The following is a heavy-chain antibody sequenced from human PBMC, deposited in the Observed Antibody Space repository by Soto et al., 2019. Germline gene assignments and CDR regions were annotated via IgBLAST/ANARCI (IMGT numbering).Heavy chain of an antibody. J-gene: IGHJ6*02. Sequence: EASVKVSYKASGYTFSSYGINWVRQAPGQGLEWLGWISPYDGNTKYAQILQGRVSMTTDTSTKTAYMEVRSLRSDDTAVYYCARGGYYDSSGSRNYHYYGMNVWGQGTTVTVSS. D-gene: IGHD3-22*01. CDR3: ARGGYYDSSGSRNYHYYGMNV. V-gene: IGHV1-18*01. CDR1: GYTFSSYG. CDR2: ISPYDGNT.